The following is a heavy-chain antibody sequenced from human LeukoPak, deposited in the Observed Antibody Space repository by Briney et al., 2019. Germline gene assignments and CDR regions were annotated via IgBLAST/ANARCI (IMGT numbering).Heavy chain of an antibody. CDR1: GGSFSGYY. CDR2: IYFAGST. CDR3: ARSAVATIFYYYYYMDV. J-gene: IGHJ6*03. Sequence: SETLSLTCAVYGGSFSGYYWSWIRQPPGKGLEWIATIYFAGSTYYNPSLKSRVTISVDTSKNQFSLKLSSVTAADTAVYYCARSAVATIFYYYYYMDVWGKGTTVTISS. V-gene: IGHV4-34*01. D-gene: IGHD5-12*01.